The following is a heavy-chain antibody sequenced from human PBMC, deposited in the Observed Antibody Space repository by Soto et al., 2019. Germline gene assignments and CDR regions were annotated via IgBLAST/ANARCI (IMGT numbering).Heavy chain of an antibody. CDR2: IRSKANSYAT. Sequence: GESLKISCAASGFTFSGSAMHWVRQASGKGLEWVGRIRSKANSYATAYAASVKGRFTISRDDSKNTAYLQMNSLKTEDTAVYYCTRQGIAVAVGHYYGMDVWGQGTTVTVSS. CDR1: GFTFSGSA. J-gene: IGHJ6*02. V-gene: IGHV3-73*01. D-gene: IGHD6-19*01. CDR3: TRQGIAVAVGHYYGMDV.